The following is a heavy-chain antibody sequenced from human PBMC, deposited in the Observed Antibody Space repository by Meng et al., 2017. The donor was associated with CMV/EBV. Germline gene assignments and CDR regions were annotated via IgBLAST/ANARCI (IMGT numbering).Heavy chain of an antibody. Sequence: GESLKISCAASGFTFSSYSMNWVRQAPGKGLEWVSSISSSSSYIYYADSVKGRFTISRDNAKKSLYLQMNSLRAEDTALYYCAKVGSGSYWYYFDYWGQGTLVTVSS. CDR3: AKVGSGSYWYYFDY. CDR1: GFTFSSYS. J-gene: IGHJ4*02. V-gene: IGHV3-21*04. D-gene: IGHD1-26*01. CDR2: ISSSSSYI.